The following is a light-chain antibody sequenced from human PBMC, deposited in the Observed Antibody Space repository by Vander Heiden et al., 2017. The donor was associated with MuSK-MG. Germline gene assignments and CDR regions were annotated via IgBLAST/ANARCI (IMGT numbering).Light chain of an antibody. CDR2: GAS. Sequence: DIQMTQSPSSLSASVGDRVTITCRASQNIYAYLNWYQQKPGKPPKVLISGASSLQSGVPSRFSGSGSGADFTLTISRLQPEDFATYYCQQRVNTPLTFGGGTKVESK. V-gene: IGKV1-39*01. CDR1: QNIYAY. CDR3: QQRVNTPLT. J-gene: IGKJ4*01.